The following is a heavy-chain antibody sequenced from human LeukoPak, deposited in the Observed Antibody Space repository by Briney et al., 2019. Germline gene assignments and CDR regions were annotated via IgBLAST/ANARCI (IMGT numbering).Heavy chain of an antibody. V-gene: IGHV1-2*06. CDR3: ARDRDYYGSGSYYNVVDY. CDR2: INPNSGGT. CDR1: VYTFTGYY. J-gene: IGHJ4*02. D-gene: IGHD3-10*01. Sequence: ASVKVSCKASVYTFTGYYMHWVRQAPGQGLEWMGRINPNSGGTNYAQKFQGRVTMTRDTSISTAYMELSRLRSDDTAVYYCARDRDYYGSGSYYNVVDYWGQGTLVTVSS.